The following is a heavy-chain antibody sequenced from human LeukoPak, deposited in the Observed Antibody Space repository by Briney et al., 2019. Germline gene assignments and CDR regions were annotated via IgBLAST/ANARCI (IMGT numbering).Heavy chain of an antibody. V-gene: IGHV3-66*01. Sequence: GGSLRLSCAASGFTVSSNYMSWVRQAPGKGLEWVSVIYSGGSTYYADSVRGRFTNSRDNAKNTLYLQMNSLRAEDTAVYYCARDLPYYYDSSGYYGYFDLWGRGTLVTVSS. CDR2: IYSGGST. CDR3: ARDLPYYYDSSGYYGYFDL. CDR1: GFTVSSNY. J-gene: IGHJ2*01. D-gene: IGHD3-22*01.